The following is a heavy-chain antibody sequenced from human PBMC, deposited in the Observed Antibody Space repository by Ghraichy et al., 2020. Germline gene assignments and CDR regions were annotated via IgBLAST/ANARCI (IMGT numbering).Heavy chain of an antibody. Sequence: GGSLRLSCAASGFSFTNYWMHWVRQAPGKGLVWVSRISGDGSSTGSADSMKGRFTISRDNANNTMYLQMSNLRAEDTAVYYCARGGLHSSFDYWGQGTLVTVSS. CDR3: ARGGLHSSFDY. CDR1: GFSFTNYW. CDR2: ISGDGSST. V-gene: IGHV3-74*01. D-gene: IGHD4-11*01. J-gene: IGHJ4*02.